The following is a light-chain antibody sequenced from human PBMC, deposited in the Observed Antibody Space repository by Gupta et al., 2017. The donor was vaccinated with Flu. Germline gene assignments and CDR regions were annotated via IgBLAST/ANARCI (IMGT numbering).Light chain of an antibody. CDR3: SSYTSSSTYV. Sequence: QSALTQPDSVSGSPEQSITISCTGTSSDVGGYNYVSWYQQHPGKAPKLMIYEVSNRPSGVSNRFSGSKSGNTASLTISALQAEDAADYYCSSYTSSSTYVFGTGTKVTVL. J-gene: IGLJ1*01. CDR1: SSDVGGYNY. V-gene: IGLV2-14*01. CDR2: EVS.